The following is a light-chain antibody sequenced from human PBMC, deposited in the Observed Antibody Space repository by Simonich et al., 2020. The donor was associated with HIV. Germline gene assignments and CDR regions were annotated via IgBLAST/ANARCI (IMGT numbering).Light chain of an antibody. V-gene: IGKV1-8*01. Sequence: IQMTQSPSSLSASVGDGVTITCQASQDIRNYLNWYQQKPGKAPKLLIYAASTLQSGVPSRFSGSGSGTDFTLTISCLQSEDFATYYCQQYYSYPPTFGGGTKVEIK. CDR1: QDIRNY. J-gene: IGKJ4*01. CDR3: QQYYSYPPT. CDR2: AAS.